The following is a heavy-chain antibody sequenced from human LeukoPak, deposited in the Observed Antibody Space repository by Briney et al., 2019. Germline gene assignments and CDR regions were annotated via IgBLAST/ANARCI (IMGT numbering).Heavy chain of an antibody. D-gene: IGHD3-22*01. J-gene: IGHJ4*02. CDR2: INHSGST. CDR3: ARGRADYYDSSGYYTPDDY. CDR1: GGSFSGYY. Sequence: SETLSLTCVVYGGSFSGYYWSWIRQPPGEGLEWIGEINHSGSTNYNPSLKSRVTISVDTSKNQFSLKLSSVTAADTAVYYCARGRADYYDSSGYYTPDDYWGQGTLVTVSS. V-gene: IGHV4-34*01.